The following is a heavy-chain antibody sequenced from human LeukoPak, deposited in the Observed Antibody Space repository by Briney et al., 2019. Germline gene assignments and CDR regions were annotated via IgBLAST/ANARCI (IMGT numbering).Heavy chain of an antibody. Sequence: ASVKVSCKASGYTFTSYGISWVRQAPGQGLEWMGWISAYNGNTNYAQKLQGRVTMTTDTSTSTAYMELRSLRSDDTAVYYCARDIYHDSSGAAFDIWGQGTMVTVSS. V-gene: IGHV1-18*01. CDR3: ARDIYHDSSGAAFDI. CDR1: GYTFTSYG. J-gene: IGHJ3*02. CDR2: ISAYNGNT. D-gene: IGHD3-22*01.